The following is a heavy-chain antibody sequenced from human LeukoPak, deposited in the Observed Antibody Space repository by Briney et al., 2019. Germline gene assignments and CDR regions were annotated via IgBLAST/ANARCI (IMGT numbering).Heavy chain of an antibody. CDR2: ISSSSTTI. V-gene: IGHV3-48*04. D-gene: IGHD1-7*01. CDR3: ARNRFPITGTTNNCYYMDV. J-gene: IGHJ6*03. Sequence: PGGSLRLSCAASGFIFSSYSMNWVRQAPGKGLEWLSYISSSSTTIYYADSVKGRFTISRDNAKNSLYLQMNSLKAEDTAVYYCARNRFPITGTTNNCYYMDVWGKGTTVTVSS. CDR1: GFIFSSYS.